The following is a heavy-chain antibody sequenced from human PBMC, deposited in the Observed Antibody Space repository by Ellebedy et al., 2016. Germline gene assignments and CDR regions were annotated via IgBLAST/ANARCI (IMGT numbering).Heavy chain of an antibody. CDR3: ARDDAVAGEDY. V-gene: IGHV1-8*01. CDR1: RYTFTSYD. J-gene: IGHJ4*02. Sequence: ASVKVSXKASRYTFTSYDINWVRQATGQGLEWMGWMNPNSGNTGYAQKFQGRVTITRDTSASTAYMELSSLTSEDTAVYYCARDDAVAGEDYWGQGTLVTVSS. CDR2: MNPNSGNT. D-gene: IGHD6-19*01.